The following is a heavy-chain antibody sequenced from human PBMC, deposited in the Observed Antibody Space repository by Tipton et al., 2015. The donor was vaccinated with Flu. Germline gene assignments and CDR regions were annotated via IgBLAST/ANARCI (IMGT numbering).Heavy chain of an antibody. Sequence: GSLRLSCTASGFTFSSYAMSWVRQAPGKGLEWVSVISGSGAGYADPLKGRFYADSVKGRFTISKDNSKKTVYLEMNSLRDDDTAVYYCAREPRSLYWGQGTLVTVSS. D-gene: IGHD6-13*01. CDR3: AREPRSLY. CDR1: GFTFSSYA. V-gene: IGHV3-23*01. CDR2: ISGSGAGYADPLKGR. J-gene: IGHJ4*02.